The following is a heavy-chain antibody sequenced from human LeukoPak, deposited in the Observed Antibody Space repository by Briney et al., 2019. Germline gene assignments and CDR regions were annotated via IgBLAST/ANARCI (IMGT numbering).Heavy chain of an antibody. CDR3: ARDGGYCSGGTCYSTH. CDR2: INQDGSEK. CDR1: EFTFSSDW. J-gene: IGHJ4*02. Sequence: GGSLRLSCVASEFTFSSDWMTWVRQAPGKGLEWVASINQDGSEKYNVDSVKGRFTISRDNANNSLYLQMNCLRVEDTAVYYCARDGGYCSGGTCYSTHWGQGALVTVSS. D-gene: IGHD2-15*01. V-gene: IGHV3-7*03.